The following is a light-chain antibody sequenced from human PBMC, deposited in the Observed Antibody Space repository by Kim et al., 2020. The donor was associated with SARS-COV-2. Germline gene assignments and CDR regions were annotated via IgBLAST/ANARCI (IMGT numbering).Light chain of an antibody. Sequence: DIVMTQSPLSLPVTPGEPASISCRSSQSLLHSNGYNYLDWYLQKPGQSPQLLIYLGSNRASGVPDRFSGSGSGTDFTLKIRRVEAEDVGVYYCMQALQTPQYTFGQGTKLEI. CDR3: MQALQTPQYT. CDR1: QSLLHSNGYNY. CDR2: LGS. J-gene: IGKJ2*01. V-gene: IGKV2-28*01.